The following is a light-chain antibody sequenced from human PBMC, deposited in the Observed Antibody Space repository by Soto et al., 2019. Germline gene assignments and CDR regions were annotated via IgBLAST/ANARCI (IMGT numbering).Light chain of an antibody. CDR2: GAS. CDR3: QQYNSWPPIT. Sequence: LTQSPGTLSLSPGERATLSCRASQSVSSRYLAWYQKKPGQAPRLLIFGASTRATGIPARFSGSGSGTELTLSISSLQSEDFAVYYCQQYNSWPPITFGQGTRLEIK. CDR1: QSVSSRY. V-gene: IGKV3-15*01. J-gene: IGKJ5*01.